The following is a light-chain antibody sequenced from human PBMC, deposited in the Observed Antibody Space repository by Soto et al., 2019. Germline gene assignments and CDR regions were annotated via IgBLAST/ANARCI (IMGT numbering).Light chain of an antibody. Sequence: EIVMTQSPATLSVSPGERATLSCRASQSGSNNLAWYQQKPGQAPRLLIEGASTRATGIPARFSGSGSGTEFTLIISSLQSDDFAVYSCQQYKTWSPLTFGGGTKVETK. CDR3: QQYKTWSPLT. V-gene: IGKV3-15*01. CDR1: QSGSNN. J-gene: IGKJ4*01. CDR2: GAS.